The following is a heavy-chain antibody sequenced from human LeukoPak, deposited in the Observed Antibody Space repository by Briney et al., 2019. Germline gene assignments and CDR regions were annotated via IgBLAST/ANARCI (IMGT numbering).Heavy chain of an antibody. CDR3: ARSFDWLFSNFDY. D-gene: IGHD3-9*01. V-gene: IGHV1-69*06. CDR1: GGTFSSYA. Sequence: SVKVSCKASGGTFSSYAISWVRQAPGQGLEWMGGIIPIFGTANYAQKFQGRVTITADKSTSTAYMELSSLRSEDTAVYYCARSFDWLFSNFDYWGQGTLVTVSS. CDR2: IIPIFGTA. J-gene: IGHJ4*02.